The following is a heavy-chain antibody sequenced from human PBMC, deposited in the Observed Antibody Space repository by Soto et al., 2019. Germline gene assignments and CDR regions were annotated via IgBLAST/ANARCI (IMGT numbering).Heavy chain of an antibody. J-gene: IGHJ4*02. CDR3: AKAVDISVRGVPPSDH. CDR2: ISYDGNNK. V-gene: IGHV3-30*18. Sequence: QVQLVESGGGVVQPGRSLRLSCAASGFIFNRFGMHWVRQAPGKGLEWVSVISYDGNNKYYADSVKGRFTISRDISQNILYLQMNSLRPEDTALYYCAKAVDISVRGVPPSDHWGQGTLVTVSS. CDR1: GFIFNRFG. D-gene: IGHD3-10*02.